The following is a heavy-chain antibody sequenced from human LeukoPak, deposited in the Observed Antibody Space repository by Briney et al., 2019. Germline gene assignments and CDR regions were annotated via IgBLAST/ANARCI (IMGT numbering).Heavy chain of an antibody. CDR3: ASCQSRLQEWFGELSPFLYESYYYYNNMDV. J-gene: IGHJ6*03. V-gene: IGHV1-69*06. CDR1: GGTFSSYA. Sequence: SVKVSCTASGGTFSSYAISWVRQAPGQGLEWMGGIIPIFGTANYAQTFQGRVTITADKSTSTAYMEMSSLRSEDTAVYYCASCQSRLQEWFGELSPFLYESYYYYNNMDVWGKGDTVSASS. CDR2: IIPIFGTA. D-gene: IGHD3-10*01.